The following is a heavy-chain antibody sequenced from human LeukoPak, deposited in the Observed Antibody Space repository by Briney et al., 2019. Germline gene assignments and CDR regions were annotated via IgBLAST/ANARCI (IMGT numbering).Heavy chain of an antibody. CDR3: AKDHTDIVVVPDAHFDY. Sequence: GGSLRLSCAASGFTFSSYAMSWVRQAPGKGLEGVSAISGSGGSTYYADSVKGRFTISKDNSQNTLYLQMNSLRAQDTAVYYRAKDHTDIVVVPDAHFDYWGQGTLVTVSS. J-gene: IGHJ4*02. D-gene: IGHD2-2*01. CDR2: ISGSGGST. V-gene: IGHV3-23*01. CDR1: GFTFSSYA.